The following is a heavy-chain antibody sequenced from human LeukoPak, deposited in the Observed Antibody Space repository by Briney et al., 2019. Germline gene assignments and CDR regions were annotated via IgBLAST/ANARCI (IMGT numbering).Heavy chain of an antibody. V-gene: IGHV3-11*01. Sequence: GGSLRLSCAASGFTFSDYYMSWIRQAPGKGLEWVSYISSSGSTIYYADSVKGRFTISRDNAKNSLYLQMNSLRAEDTAVNYCAREIVLRLAKVNDYWGQGTLVTVSS. J-gene: IGHJ4*02. CDR1: GFTFSDYY. D-gene: IGHD3-22*01. CDR3: AREIVLRLAKVNDY. CDR2: ISSSGSTI.